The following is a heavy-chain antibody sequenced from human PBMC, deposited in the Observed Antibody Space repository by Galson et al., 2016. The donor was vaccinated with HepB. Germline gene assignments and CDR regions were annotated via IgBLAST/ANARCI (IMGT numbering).Heavy chain of an antibody. CDR1: GDSVSSNSAG. CDR2: TYYRSNWHN. J-gene: IGHJ4*02. Sequence: CAISGDSVSSNSAGWYWIRQTPSRGLECLGRTYYRSNWHNDYAVSVKSRITINPDTSKNQFSLHLNSVTPEDTAVYYCARTYLLRRGFVCWGQGTLVTVSS. D-gene: IGHD1-26*01. V-gene: IGHV6-1*01. CDR3: ARTYLLRRGFVC.